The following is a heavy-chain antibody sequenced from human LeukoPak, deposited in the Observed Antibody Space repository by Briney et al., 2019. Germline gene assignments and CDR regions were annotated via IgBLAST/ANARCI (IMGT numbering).Heavy chain of an antibody. J-gene: IGHJ4*02. Sequence: GASVKVSCKASGYTFTGYYMHWVRQAPGQGLEWMGWINTNTGNPTYAQGFTGRFVFSLDTSVSTAYLQISSLKAEDTAVYYCARSIAAALPGYFDYWGQGTLVTVSS. CDR1: GYTFTGYY. CDR3: ARSIAAALPGYFDY. V-gene: IGHV7-4-1*02. D-gene: IGHD6-13*01. CDR2: INTNTGNP.